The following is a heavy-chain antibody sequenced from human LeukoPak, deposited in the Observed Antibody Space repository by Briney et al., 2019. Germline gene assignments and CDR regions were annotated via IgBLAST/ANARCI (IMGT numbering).Heavy chain of an antibody. J-gene: IGHJ4*02. CDR3: ARDWGIAVAGTDY. Sequence: GGSLRLSCAASGFTFSSYSMNWVRQAPGKGLEWVSYISSSSSYIYYADSVKGRFTISRDNAKNSLYLQMNSLRAEDTAVYYCARDWGIAVAGTDYWGQGTLVTVSS. CDR2: ISSSSSYI. V-gene: IGHV3-21*01. CDR1: GFTFSSYS. D-gene: IGHD6-19*01.